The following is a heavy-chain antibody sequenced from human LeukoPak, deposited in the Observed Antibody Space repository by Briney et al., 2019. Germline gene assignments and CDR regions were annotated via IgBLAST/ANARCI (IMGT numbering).Heavy chain of an antibody. CDR1: GFTVSINY. Sequence: PGGSLRLSCAASGFTVSINYMSWVRQAPGKGLEWVSLIYSGGNTYYADSVKGRFTISRDNSKNTLYLQMNSLRAEDTAVYYCARGEYYDSSGYSQYFQHWGQGTLVTVSS. J-gene: IGHJ1*01. D-gene: IGHD3-22*01. CDR2: IYSGGNT. CDR3: ARGEYYDSSGYSQYFQH. V-gene: IGHV3-66*01.